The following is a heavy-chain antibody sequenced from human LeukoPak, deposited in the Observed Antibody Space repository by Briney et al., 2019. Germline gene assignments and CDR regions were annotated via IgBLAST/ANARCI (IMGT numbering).Heavy chain of an antibody. Sequence: VGSLRLSCAASGFTFSSYDMHWVRHATGKGLEWVSAIGTAGDTYYPGSVKGRFTISRENAKNSLYLQMDSLRAGDTAVYYCARGSYCSGGSCYSQGAFDIWGQGTMVTVSS. CDR2: IGTAGDT. V-gene: IGHV3-13*04. CDR3: ARGSYCSGGSCYSQGAFDI. J-gene: IGHJ3*02. CDR1: GFTFSSYD. D-gene: IGHD2-15*01.